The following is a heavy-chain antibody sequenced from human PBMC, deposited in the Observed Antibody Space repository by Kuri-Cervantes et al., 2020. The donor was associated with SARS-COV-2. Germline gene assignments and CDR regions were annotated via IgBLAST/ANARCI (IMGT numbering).Heavy chain of an antibody. J-gene: IGHJ6*03. D-gene: IGHD6-19*01. Sequence: SETLSLTCAVYGGSFSGYYWSWIRQPPGKGLEWIGEINHGGGTNYNPSLMSRVTISVDTSKNQFSLKLRSVTAADTAVYYCARLRRHNNGWFATGYYMDVWGKGSTVTVSS. CDR2: INHGGGT. CDR3: ARLRRHNNGWFATGYYMDV. CDR1: GGSFSGYY. V-gene: IGHV4-34*01.